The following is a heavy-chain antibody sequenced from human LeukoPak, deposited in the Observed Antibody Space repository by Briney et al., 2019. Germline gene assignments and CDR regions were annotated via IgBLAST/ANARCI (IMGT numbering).Heavy chain of an antibody. V-gene: IGHV3-23*01. D-gene: IGHD5-12*01. Sequence: GSLRLSCAASGFTFSSYAMSWVRQAPGKGLEWVSAISGSGGSTYYADSVKGRFTIFRDNSKNTLYLQMNSLRAEDTAVYYCAKGTGRGYSGYEYYYYYYMDVWGKGPRSPSP. CDR1: GFTFSSYA. CDR2: ISGSGGST. CDR3: AKGTGRGYSGYEYYYYYYMDV. J-gene: IGHJ6*03.